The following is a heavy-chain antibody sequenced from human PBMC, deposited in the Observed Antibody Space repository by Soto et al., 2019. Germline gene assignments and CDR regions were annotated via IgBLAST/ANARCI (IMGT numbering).Heavy chain of an antibody. Sequence: GASVKVSCKASGYRYTSYYMHWVRQAPGQGLEWMGIINPSGGSTSYAQKFQGRVTMTRDTSTSTVYMELSSLRSEDTAVYYCATSYLPISGYYYGTSPPFVPPIAYWGQGTLVTVSS. CDR3: ATSYLPISGYYYGTSPPFVPPIAY. V-gene: IGHV1-46*01. CDR1: GYRYTSYY. D-gene: IGHD3-22*01. J-gene: IGHJ4*02. CDR2: INPSGGST.